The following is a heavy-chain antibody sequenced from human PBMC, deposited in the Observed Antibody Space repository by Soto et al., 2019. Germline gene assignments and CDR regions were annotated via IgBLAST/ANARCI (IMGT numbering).Heavy chain of an antibody. CDR2: IIPILGIA. J-gene: IGHJ5*02. V-gene: IGHV1-69*02. Sequence: SVKVSCKASGGTLSSYTSSWVRQAPGQGLEWMGRIIPILGIANYAQKFQGRVTITADKSTSTAYMELSSLRSEDTAVYYCARWYYDSSGQGGLDPWGQGTLVTVSS. D-gene: IGHD3-22*01. CDR3: ARWYYDSSGQGGLDP. CDR1: GGTLSSYT.